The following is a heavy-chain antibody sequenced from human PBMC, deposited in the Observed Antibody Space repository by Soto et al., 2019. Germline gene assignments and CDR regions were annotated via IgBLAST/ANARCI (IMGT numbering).Heavy chain of an antibody. D-gene: IGHD3-10*01. CDR3: VRDLASVRGS. V-gene: IGHV1-69*01. CDR2: IIPIFDAT. CDR1: GGTFSRHA. Sequence: QVQMVQSGAEVKKPGSSARVSCKVSGGTFSRHAISWVRQAPGQGLAWMGGIIPIFDATQYAQKFQGRLTIAADESTATFHMDLSGLRPEATAIYYCVRDLASVRGSWGQGTLISVS. J-gene: IGHJ4*02.